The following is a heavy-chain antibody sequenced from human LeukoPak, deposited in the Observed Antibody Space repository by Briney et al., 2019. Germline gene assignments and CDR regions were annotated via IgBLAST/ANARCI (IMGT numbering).Heavy chain of an antibody. Sequence: SETLSLTCTVSGGSISSYYWSWIRQPPGKGLEWIGYIYYSGSTNYNPSLKSRVTISVDTSKNQFSLKLSSATAADTAVYYCSSSGWYNWFDPWGQGTLVTVSS. CDR3: SSSGWYNWFDP. V-gene: IGHV4-59*01. D-gene: IGHD6-19*01. J-gene: IGHJ5*02. CDR1: GGSISSYY. CDR2: IYYSGST.